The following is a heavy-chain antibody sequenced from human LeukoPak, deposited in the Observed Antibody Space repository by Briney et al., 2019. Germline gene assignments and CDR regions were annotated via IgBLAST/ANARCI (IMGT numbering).Heavy chain of an antibody. CDR3: ARVAAAGTAYPYYYYYYYMDV. CDR2: INPNSGGT. Sequence: ASGKVSCKASGYTFTGYYMHWVRQAPGQGLEWMGWINPNSGGTNYAQKFQGRVTMTRDTSISTAYMELSRLRSDDTAVYYCARVAAAGTAYPYYYYYYYMDVWGKGTTVTVSS. D-gene: IGHD6-13*01. J-gene: IGHJ6*03. V-gene: IGHV1-2*02. CDR1: GYTFTGYY.